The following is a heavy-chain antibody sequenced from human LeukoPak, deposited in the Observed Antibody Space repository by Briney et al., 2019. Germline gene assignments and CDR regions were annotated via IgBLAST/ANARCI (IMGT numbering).Heavy chain of an antibody. CDR2: IWYDGSNQ. CDR1: GFTFSRYG. J-gene: IGHJ4*02. Sequence: PGRSPRLSCAASGFTFSRYGMHWVRQAPGKELEWAAIIWYDGSNQYYADSVTGRFTISKDNSKNTLYLQMNSLRVADTAIYYCARDKGASGWYGDYWGQGTLVTVSS. CDR3: ARDKGASGWYGDY. D-gene: IGHD6-19*01. V-gene: IGHV3-33*01.